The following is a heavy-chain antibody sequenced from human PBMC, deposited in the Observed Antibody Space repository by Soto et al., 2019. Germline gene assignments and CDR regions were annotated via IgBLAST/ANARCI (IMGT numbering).Heavy chain of an antibody. CDR1: GGTFSSYT. CDR2: IIPILGIA. V-gene: IGHV1-69*02. J-gene: IGHJ4*02. D-gene: IGHD2-21*01. Sequence: SVKVSCKASGGTFSSYTISWVRQAPGQGLEWMGRIIPILGIANYAQKFQGRVTITADKSTSTAYMELSSLRSEDTAVYYCGRTLAYFGGDCPYYFDYWGQGTLVTVSS. CDR3: GRTLAYFGGDCPYYFDY.